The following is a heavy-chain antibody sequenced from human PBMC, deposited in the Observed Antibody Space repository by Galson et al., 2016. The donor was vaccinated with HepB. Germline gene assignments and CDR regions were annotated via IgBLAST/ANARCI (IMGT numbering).Heavy chain of an antibody. Sequence: SVKVSCKASGYTFNSYAIHWLRQAPGQRLEWKGWINTASGDTTYSQKFQGGLIITRDTSASTAYMELRGLRSEDTAVYFCAKGAGGYYDYWGQGTLVNVSS. D-gene: IGHD1-26*01. CDR1: GYTFNSYA. V-gene: IGHV1-3*04. CDR2: INTASGDT. J-gene: IGHJ4*02. CDR3: AKGAGGYYDY.